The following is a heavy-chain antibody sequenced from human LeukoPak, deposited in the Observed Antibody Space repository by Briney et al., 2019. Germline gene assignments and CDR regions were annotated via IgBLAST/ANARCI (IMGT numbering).Heavy chain of an antibody. CDR1: GFTFSSYG. Sequence: GGTLILSCAASGFTFSSYGMSWVRQAPGKGLEVVSAISGSGGSTYYADSVKGRFTISRDNSKNTLDLQMNSLRAAYTAVYYCARSTEMYYDILTDYYYMDVWGKGTTVTISS. CDR3: ARSTEMYYDILTDYYYMDV. D-gene: IGHD3-9*01. V-gene: IGHV3-23*01. J-gene: IGHJ6*03. CDR2: ISGSGGST.